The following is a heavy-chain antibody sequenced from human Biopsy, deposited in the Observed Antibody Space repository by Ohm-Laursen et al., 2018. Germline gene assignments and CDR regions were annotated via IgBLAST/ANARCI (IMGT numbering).Heavy chain of an antibody. CDR3: AGGAAKGNPYDH. D-gene: IGHD3-10*01. CDR1: GGTFSSYV. Sequence: SSVKVSCKASGGTFSSYVISWVRQAPGQGLEWMGRIIPTFDTPTYAPDFQGRVTFTADKSTGTAHLDLSRLRSEDTAIYYCAGGAAKGNPYDHWGQGPLATVSS. J-gene: IGHJ5*02. CDR2: IIPTFDTP. V-gene: IGHV1-69*06.